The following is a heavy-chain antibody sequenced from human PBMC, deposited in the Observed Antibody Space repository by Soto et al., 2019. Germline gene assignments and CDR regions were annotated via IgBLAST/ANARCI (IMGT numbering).Heavy chain of an antibody. V-gene: IGHV3-30*18. D-gene: IGHD1-7*01. J-gene: IGHJ4*02. CDR3: AKDHQTYNWDYLFDS. CDR1: GFTFSIND. CDR2: ISNDGNNK. Sequence: QVQLVESGGGVVQPGRSLRLSSAASGFTFSINDMHWVRQAPGRGLEWVAVISNDGNNKYYADSVKGRFTLSRDNSKNMVYLQMDSLRVEDTAVYYCAKDHQTYNWDYLFDSWGPGTLVTVSS.